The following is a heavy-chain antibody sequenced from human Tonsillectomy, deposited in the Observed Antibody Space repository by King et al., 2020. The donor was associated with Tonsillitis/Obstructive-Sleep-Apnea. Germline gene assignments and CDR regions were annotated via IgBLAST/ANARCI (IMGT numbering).Heavy chain of an antibody. J-gene: IGHJ3*02. Sequence: VQLQESGPGLVKPSETLSLTCTVSGDSISSYYWSWIRQPPGKGLEWIGYIYYSGSTNYNPSLKSRVTISMDTSRNQFSLKLSSVTAADTAVYYCARTFTTRDGFDIWGQGTMVTVSS. V-gene: IGHV4-59*01. D-gene: IGHD3-3*01. CDR3: ARTFTTRDGFDI. CDR2: IYYSGST. CDR1: GDSISSYY.